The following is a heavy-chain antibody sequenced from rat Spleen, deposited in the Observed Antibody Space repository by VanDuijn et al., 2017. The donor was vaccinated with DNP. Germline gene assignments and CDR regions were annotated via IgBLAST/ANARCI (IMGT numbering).Heavy chain of an antibody. J-gene: IGHJ2*01. Sequence: EVQLVESGGGLVQPGRSLKLSCAASKFTFSKSDVAWVRQAPTRGLEWVASISPSGANIYYRDSVRGRFTIFRDIPKSTLYLQMDSLRSEDTATYYCASRAPGDYFYGGYFDYWGQGVMVTVSS. D-gene: IGHD1-6*01. CDR3: ASRAPGDYFYGGYFDY. V-gene: IGHV5-25*01. CDR1: KFTFSKSD. CDR2: ISPSGANI.